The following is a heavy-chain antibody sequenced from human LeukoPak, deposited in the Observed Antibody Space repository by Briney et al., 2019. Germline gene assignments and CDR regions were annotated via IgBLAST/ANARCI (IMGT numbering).Heavy chain of an antibody. Sequence: SETLSLTCTVSGGSLSSHYWSWIRQPPGKGLEWIGYIYHSGSTYYNPSLKSRVTISVDRSKNQFSLKLSSVTAADTAVYYCAREAVPATFDYWGQGTLVTVSS. CDR3: AREAVPATFDY. J-gene: IGHJ4*02. CDR1: GGSLSSHY. CDR2: IYHSGST. V-gene: IGHV4-59*11. D-gene: IGHD2-2*01.